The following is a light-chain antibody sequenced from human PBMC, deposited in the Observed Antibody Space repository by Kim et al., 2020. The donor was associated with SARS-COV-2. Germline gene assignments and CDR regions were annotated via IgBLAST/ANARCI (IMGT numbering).Light chain of an antibody. Sequence: EIVMTQSPATLSVSPGERATLSCRASQSVRSNLAWYQKKPGQAPRLLIYGASTRATGIPVRFSGSGSGTEFTLTISSLQSEDFAVYYCQQYDTGPQTFCQGTKVEIK. V-gene: IGKV3-15*01. J-gene: IGKJ1*01. CDR2: GAS. CDR3: QQYDTGPQT. CDR1: QSVRSN.